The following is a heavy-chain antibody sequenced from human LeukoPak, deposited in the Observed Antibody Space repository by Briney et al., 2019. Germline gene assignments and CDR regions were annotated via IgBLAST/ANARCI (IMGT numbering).Heavy chain of an antibody. CDR3: ARPRYCSSTSCSFDY. Sequence: ASVKVSCKASGGTFSSYAISWVRQAPGQGLEWTGRIIPIFGIANYAQKFQGRVTITADKSTSTAYMELSSLRSEDTAVYYCARPRYCSSTSCSFDYWGQGTLVTVSS. D-gene: IGHD2-2*01. J-gene: IGHJ4*02. CDR1: GGTFSSYA. CDR2: IIPIFGIA. V-gene: IGHV1-69*04.